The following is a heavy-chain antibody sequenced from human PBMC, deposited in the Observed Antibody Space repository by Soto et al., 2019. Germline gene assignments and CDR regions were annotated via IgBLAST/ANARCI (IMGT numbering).Heavy chain of an antibody. J-gene: IGHJ4*02. CDR1: GFSFSSFG. Sequence: QVQLVESGGGVVQSGRSLRLSCAASGFSFSSFGMHWVRQAPGKGLEWVSLIWYDGGNKYYSGSVKGRFTISRDNSKNTLYLQMDSLSADDTAVYYCVRKGYSGYEKYYFDLWGQGTLVTVSS. CDR2: IWYDGGNK. V-gene: IGHV3-33*01. CDR3: VRKGYSGYEKYYFDL. D-gene: IGHD5-12*01.